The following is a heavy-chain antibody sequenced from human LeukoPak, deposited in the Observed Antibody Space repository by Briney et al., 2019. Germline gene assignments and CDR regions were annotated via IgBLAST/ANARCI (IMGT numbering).Heavy chain of an antibody. CDR3: ARAAGGYCSGGSCSLYYYYGMDV. J-gene: IGHJ6*02. CDR2: ISYSGIT. V-gene: IGHV4-31*03. Sequence: TLSLTCTVSGASINSGGFYWSWIRQHPGKGLEWIGYISYSGITFYNPSLKSRVTISVDTSKNQFSLKLSSVTAADTAVYYCARAAGGYCSGGSCSLYYYYGMDVWGQGTTVTVSS. D-gene: IGHD2-15*01. CDR1: GASINSGGFY.